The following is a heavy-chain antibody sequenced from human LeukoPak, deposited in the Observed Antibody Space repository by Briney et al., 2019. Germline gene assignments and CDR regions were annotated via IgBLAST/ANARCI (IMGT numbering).Heavy chain of an antibody. CDR3: AKSPTVDDAFDL. V-gene: IGHV3-23*01. J-gene: IGHJ3*01. CDR1: GFTFSSYA. Sequence: PGGSLRLSCAASGFTFSSYAMSWVPQAPGKGLEWVSGISGSGCSTYYADSGKRGFTISKVKSENTLYLHMNSLRAEDTAVYYCAKSPTVDDAFDLWGQGTMVTVSS. D-gene: IGHD4-17*01. CDR2: ISGSGCST.